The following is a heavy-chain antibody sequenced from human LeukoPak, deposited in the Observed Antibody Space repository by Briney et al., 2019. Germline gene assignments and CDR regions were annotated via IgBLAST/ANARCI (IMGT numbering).Heavy chain of an antibody. CDR3: ARDRDYYDSSGYYGY. Sequence: ASVKVSCKASEGTFSSYAISWVRQAPGQGLEWMGGIIPIFGTANYAQKFQGRVTITADESTSTAYMKLSSLRSEDTAVYYCARDRDYYDSSGYYGYWGQGTLVTVSS. CDR2: IIPIFGTA. V-gene: IGHV1-69*13. CDR1: EGTFSSYA. J-gene: IGHJ4*02. D-gene: IGHD3-22*01.